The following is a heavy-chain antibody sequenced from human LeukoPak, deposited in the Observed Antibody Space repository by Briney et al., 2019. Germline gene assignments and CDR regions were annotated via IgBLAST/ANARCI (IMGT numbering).Heavy chain of an antibody. J-gene: IGHJ6*03. CDR1: GGSFSGYY. CDR3: ARAWGYSSSSGRVGYYYYYMDV. CDR2: INHNGST. Sequence: PSEALSLTCAVYGGSFSGYYWSWIREPPGKGLEWIGEINHNGSTKYNPCLKSRVTISVDTTKNQFSLKLSSVTAADTAVYYCARAWGYSSSSGRVGYYYYYMDVWGKGTTVTVSS. D-gene: IGHD6-6*01. V-gene: IGHV4-34*01.